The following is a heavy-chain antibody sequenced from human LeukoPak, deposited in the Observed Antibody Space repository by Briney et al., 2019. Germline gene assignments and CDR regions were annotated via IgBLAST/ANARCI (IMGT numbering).Heavy chain of an antibody. CDR1: GFSISSYA. D-gene: IGHD5-18*01. CDR2: ISNGGSI. J-gene: IGHJ4*02. Sequence: PGGSLRLSCAASGFSISSYALHWVRQAPGKGLQYVSGISNGGSIDYANSVKGRFTISRDNSKNTLYLQMGSLRPEDMAVYYCAGDFSYGSGFDYWGQGILVTVSS. V-gene: IGHV3-64*01. CDR3: AGDFSYGSGFDY.